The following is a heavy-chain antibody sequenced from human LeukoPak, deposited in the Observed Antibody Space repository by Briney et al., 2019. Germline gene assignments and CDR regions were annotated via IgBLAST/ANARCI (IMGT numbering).Heavy chain of an antibody. CDR2: ISSDGSVK. CDR3: AKDRIAAAGMGALVF. J-gene: IGHJ4*02. CDR1: GFTFTNAW. D-gene: IGHD6-13*01. Sequence: GGSLRLSCAASGFTFTNAWMSWVRQAPGKGLEWVAAISSDGSVKYYADSVKGRFTISRDNSKNTLYLQMNSLRAEDTAVYYCAKDRIAAAGMGALVFWGQGTLVTVSS. V-gene: IGHV3-30*18.